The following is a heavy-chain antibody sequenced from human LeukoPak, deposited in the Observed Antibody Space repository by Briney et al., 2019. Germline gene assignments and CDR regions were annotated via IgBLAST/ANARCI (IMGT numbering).Heavy chain of an antibody. CDR2: IYSGGST. D-gene: IGHD3-10*01. CDR3: AKAGPYGSGSPYYFDY. V-gene: IGHV3-53*01. Sequence: GGSLRLSCAASGFTVSSNYMSWVRQAPGKGLEWVSVIYSGGSTYYADSVKGRFTISRDNSKNTLYLQMNSLRAEDTAVYYCAKAGPYGSGSPYYFDYWGQGTLVTVSS. J-gene: IGHJ4*02. CDR1: GFTVSSNY.